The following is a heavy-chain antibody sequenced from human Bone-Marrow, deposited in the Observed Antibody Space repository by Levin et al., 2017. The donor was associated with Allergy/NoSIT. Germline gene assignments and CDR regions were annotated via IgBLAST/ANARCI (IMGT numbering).Heavy chain of an antibody. D-gene: IGHD6-13*01. J-gene: IGHJ4*02. CDR1: GFTFDDYS. V-gene: IGHV3-9*01. CDR2: ISWNSGTK. CDR3: AKVKSATAGHASFDS. Sequence: SGGSLRLSCAASGFTFDDYSMFWVRQAPGRGLEWVSGISWNSGTKVYADSVEGRFTISRDNAKNSLYLQMNSLRAEDTALYYCAKVKSATAGHASFDSWGRGTLVTVSS.